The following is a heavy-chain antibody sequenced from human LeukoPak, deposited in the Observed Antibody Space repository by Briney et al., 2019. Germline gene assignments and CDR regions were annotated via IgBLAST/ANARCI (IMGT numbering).Heavy chain of an antibody. J-gene: IGHJ4*02. CDR2: ISSSSSYI. CDR3: ARDFGARMPAYCGGDCYYQAIDY. V-gene: IGHV3-21*06. Sequence: PGGSLRLSCAASGFTFSSYSMNWLRQAPGKGLEWVSSISSSSSYIYYADSVKGRFTISRDNAKNSLYLQMNSLRADDTAVYYCARDFGARMPAYCGGDCYYQAIDYWGQGTLVTVSS. CDR1: GFTFSSYS. D-gene: IGHD2-21*01.